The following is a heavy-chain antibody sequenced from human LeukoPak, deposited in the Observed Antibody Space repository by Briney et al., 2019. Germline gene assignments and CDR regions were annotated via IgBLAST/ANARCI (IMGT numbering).Heavy chain of an antibody. CDR2: IYYSGST. J-gene: IGHJ4*02. CDR3: ASVYSSGWYLDY. CDR1: GDSMSSSSYY. Sequence: SETLSLTCTVSGDSMSSSSYYWGWIRQPPGKGLEWIGSIYYSGSTYYNPSLKSRVTISVDTSKNQFSLKLSSVTAADTAVYYCASVYSSGWYLDYWGQGTLVTVSS. D-gene: IGHD6-19*01. V-gene: IGHV4-39*07.